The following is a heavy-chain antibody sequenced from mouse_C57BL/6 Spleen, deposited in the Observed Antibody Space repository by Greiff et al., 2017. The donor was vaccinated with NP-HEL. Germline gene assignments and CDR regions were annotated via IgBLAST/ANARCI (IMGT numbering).Heavy chain of an antibody. J-gene: IGHJ4*01. CDR1: GFNIKNTY. V-gene: IGHV14-3*01. D-gene: IGHD1-1*01. CDR2: IDPANGNT. CDR3: ARSVGDFITSYAMDC. Sequence: EVQLVESVAELVRPGASVKLSCTASGFNIKNTYMHWVKQRPEQGLEWIGRIDPANGNTKYAPKFQGKATITADTSSNTAYLQLSSLTSEDTAIYYCARSVGDFITSYAMDCWGQGTSVTVAS.